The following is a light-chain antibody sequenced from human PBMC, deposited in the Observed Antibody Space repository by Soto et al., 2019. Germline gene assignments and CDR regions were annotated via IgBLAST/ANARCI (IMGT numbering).Light chain of an antibody. CDR1: QSISSY. Sequence: DIQMTQSPSSLSASVGDIVTITCRASQSISSYLNWYQQKPGKAPKLLIYAASSLQSGVPSRFSGSGSGTEFTLAISSLQHDDFATYYCQQYNSYTWTFGHGTKVDI. CDR3: QQYNSYTWT. V-gene: IGKV1-39*01. CDR2: AAS. J-gene: IGKJ1*01.